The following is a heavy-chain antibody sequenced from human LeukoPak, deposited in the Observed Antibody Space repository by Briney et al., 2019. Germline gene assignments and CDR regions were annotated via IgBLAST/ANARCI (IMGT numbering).Heavy chain of an antibody. CDR1: GFTFSSYG. D-gene: IGHD3-10*01. J-gene: IGHJ4*02. CDR3: AKDSATYGPFDY. V-gene: IGHV3-23*01. Sequence: KTGGSLRLSCAASGFTFSSYGMSWVRQAPGKGLEWVSAISGSGGNTYYADPVKGRFSISRDNSNNTMYLQMSSVGAEATDVYFCAKDSATYGPFDYWGQGSLVTVSS. CDR2: ISGSGGNT.